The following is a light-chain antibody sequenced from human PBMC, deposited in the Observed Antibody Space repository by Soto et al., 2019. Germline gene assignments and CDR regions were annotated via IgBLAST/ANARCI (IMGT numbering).Light chain of an antibody. CDR1: SSDVGGYNY. CDR3: SSYTSSSTLGVV. Sequence: QSPLTQPASVSGSPGQSITISCTGTSSDVGGYNYVSWYQQHPGKAPKLMIYDVSNRPSGVSNRFSGSKSGNTASLTISGLQAEDEADYYCSSYTSSSTLGVVFGGGTKVTVL. J-gene: IGLJ2*01. V-gene: IGLV2-14*01. CDR2: DVS.